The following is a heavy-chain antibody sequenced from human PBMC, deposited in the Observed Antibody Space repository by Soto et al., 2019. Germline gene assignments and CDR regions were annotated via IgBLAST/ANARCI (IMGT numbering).Heavy chain of an antibody. D-gene: IGHD1-1*01. Sequence: QVQLVQSGAEVKKPGAAVMVSCKTSGYTFTDFYINWVRQAPGQGLEWMGWINPNTGGTKPSQRFQGRVTLTSDTSITTAYMELTRLTSEDTAVYFCATQTGTVPNFADHWGQGTLVTVSS. CDR1: GYTFTDFY. CDR2: INPNTGGT. CDR3: ATQTGTVPNFADH. J-gene: IGHJ4*02. V-gene: IGHV1-2*02.